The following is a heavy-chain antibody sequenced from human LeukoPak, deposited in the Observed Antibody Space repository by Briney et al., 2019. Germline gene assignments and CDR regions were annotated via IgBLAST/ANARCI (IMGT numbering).Heavy chain of an antibody. D-gene: IGHD4-17*01. CDR3: ARGVDGDYYFEH. V-gene: IGHV4-34*01. CDR1: GPSFSGSY. CDR2: INHSGSS. J-gene: IGHJ1*01. Sequence: SETLSLTCHVYGPSFSGSYWSWIRQPPGKGLEWIGEINHSGSSNYNPSLKSRVTISVDTSKNQFSLKLSSVTAADTAVYYCARGVDGDYYFEHWGQGTLVTVSS.